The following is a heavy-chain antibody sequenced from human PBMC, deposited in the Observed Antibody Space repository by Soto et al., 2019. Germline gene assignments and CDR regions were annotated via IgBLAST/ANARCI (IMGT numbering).Heavy chain of an antibody. Sequence: SETLSLTCSVSDDSVKSNGYYWTWIRQYPGKGLEWIGCVYDSARTYYNPSLKSRLSISLDTSKNQFSLKMTSMTAADTAVYYCARMLADGSHFWGQGTLVTVSS. CDR2: VYDSART. CDR1: DDSVKSNGYY. CDR3: ARMLADGSHF. D-gene: IGHD3-10*02. J-gene: IGHJ4*02. V-gene: IGHV4-31*02.